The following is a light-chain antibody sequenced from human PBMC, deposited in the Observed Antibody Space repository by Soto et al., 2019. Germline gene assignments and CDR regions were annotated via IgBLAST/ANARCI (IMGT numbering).Light chain of an antibody. CDR3: QQYGSSPDT. CDR2: GAS. J-gene: IGKJ2*01. Sequence: EIVLTQSPGTLSLSPGERATLSCRASQSVSSSYLTWYQQKSGQAPRLLIHGASSRATGIPDRFSGSGSGTDFTLTISTLEPEDFAVYYCQQYGSSPDTFGQGTKLEIK. V-gene: IGKV3-20*01. CDR1: QSVSSSY.